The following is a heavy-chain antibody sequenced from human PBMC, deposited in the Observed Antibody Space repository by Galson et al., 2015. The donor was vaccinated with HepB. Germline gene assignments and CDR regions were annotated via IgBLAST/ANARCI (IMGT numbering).Heavy chain of an antibody. CDR3: SRAMHFWSADYYHYYMDV. J-gene: IGHJ6*03. Sequence: CAISGDSVSTYVGAWNRVRQSPSRGLEWLGRTYYRSKWYSDYAVSVKSRIAINPDTSKNQFSLQLNSVTPEDTAIYFCSRAMHFWSADYYHYYMDVWGKGTTVTVSS. V-gene: IGHV6-1*01. CDR2: TYYRSKWYS. D-gene: IGHD3-3*02. CDR1: GDSVSTYVGA.